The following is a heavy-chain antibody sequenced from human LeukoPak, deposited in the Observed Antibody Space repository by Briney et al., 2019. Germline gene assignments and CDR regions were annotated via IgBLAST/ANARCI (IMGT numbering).Heavy chain of an antibody. CDR3: ARAGDYGGKPDAFDI. CDR1: GYTFTSYY. Sequence: ASVKVSCKTSGYTFTSYYMHWVRQAPGEGLEWMGIINPSGGSTSYAQKFQGRVTITRDTATSTVYMELRSLRCEDTAVYYCARAGDYGGKPDAFDIWGQGTMVTVSS. J-gene: IGHJ3*02. D-gene: IGHD4-23*01. V-gene: IGHV1-46*01. CDR2: INPSGGST.